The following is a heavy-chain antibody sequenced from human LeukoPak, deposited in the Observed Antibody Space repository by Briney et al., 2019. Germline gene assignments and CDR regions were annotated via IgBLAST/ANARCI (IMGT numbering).Heavy chain of an antibody. J-gene: IGHJ4*02. Sequence: SETLSLTCAVYGGSFTKHQWSWIRQPPGKGLEWIGAINDGGSTNYNPSLKSRVTISVDTSKNQFSLRLSSMTAADTAVYYCARDLAGTGGAYWGQGILVTVSS. CDR3: ARDLAGTGGAY. CDR2: INDGGST. V-gene: IGHV4-34*01. D-gene: IGHD6-19*01. CDR1: GGSFTKHQ.